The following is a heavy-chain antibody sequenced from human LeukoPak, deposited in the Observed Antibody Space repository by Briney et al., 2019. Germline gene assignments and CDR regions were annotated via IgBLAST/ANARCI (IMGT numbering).Heavy chain of an antibody. CDR1: GGSISSDEYD. CDR3: ARAYGSGSSSLGVDY. J-gene: IGHJ4*02. D-gene: IGHD3-10*01. Sequence: PSQTLSLTCTVSGGSISSDEYDWSWIRQPPGKGLEWIGYIYHSGITFYNPSLTSRVIISVDTSKNQFSLKMSSVTAADTAVYYCARAYGSGSSSLGVDYWGQGTLVTVSS. CDR2: IYHSGIT. V-gene: IGHV4-30-4*01.